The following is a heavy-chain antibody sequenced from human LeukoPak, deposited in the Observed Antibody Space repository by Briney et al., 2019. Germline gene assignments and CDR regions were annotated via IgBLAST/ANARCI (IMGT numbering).Heavy chain of an antibody. CDR1: GFTFSSYA. Sequence: PGGSLRLSCAASGFTFSSYAMHWVRQAPGKGLEWVAVISYDGSNKYYADSVKGRFTISRDNSKNTLYLQMNSLRAEDTAVYYCARGHNPIVVVINDAFDIWGQGTMVTVSS. CDR3: ARGHNPIVVVINDAFDI. J-gene: IGHJ3*02. CDR2: ISYDGSNK. V-gene: IGHV3-30*04. D-gene: IGHD3-22*01.